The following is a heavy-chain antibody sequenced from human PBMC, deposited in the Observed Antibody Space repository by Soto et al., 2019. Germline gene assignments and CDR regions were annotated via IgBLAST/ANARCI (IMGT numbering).Heavy chain of an antibody. CDR3: AKDRENPYYDFWSGYSGYYGMDV. D-gene: IGHD3-3*01. Sequence: GGSLRLSCAASGFTFDDYAMHWVRQAPGKGLEWVSGISWNSGSIGYADSVKGRFTISRDNAKNSLYLQMNSLRAEDTALYYCAKDRENPYYDFWSGYSGYYGMDVWGQGTTVTVSS. CDR1: GFTFDDYA. V-gene: IGHV3-9*01. J-gene: IGHJ6*02. CDR2: ISWNSGSI.